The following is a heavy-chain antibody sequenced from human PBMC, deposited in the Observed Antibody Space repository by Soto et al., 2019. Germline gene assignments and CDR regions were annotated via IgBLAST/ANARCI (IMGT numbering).Heavy chain of an antibody. CDR1: GYTFTGYY. Sequence: GASVKVSCKASGYTFTGYYMHWVRQAPGQGLEWMGWINPNSGGTNYAQKFQGRVTMTRDTPISTAYMELSRLRSDDTAVYYCAREGVVPAAISDYWGQGTLVTVSS. D-gene: IGHD2-2*01. CDR3: AREGVVPAAISDY. CDR2: INPNSGGT. V-gene: IGHV1-2*02. J-gene: IGHJ4*02.